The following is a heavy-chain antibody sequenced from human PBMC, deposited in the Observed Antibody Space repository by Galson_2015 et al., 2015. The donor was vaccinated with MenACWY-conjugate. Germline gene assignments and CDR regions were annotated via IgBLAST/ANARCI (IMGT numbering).Heavy chain of an antibody. J-gene: IGHJ3*02. D-gene: IGHD4-23*01. CDR2: INTDGSST. V-gene: IGHV3-74*01. CDR1: GFTFRSYW. CDR3: ARSYGGIFDTFDI. Sequence: LRLSCAASGFTFRSYWMHWVRQAPGKGLVCVSRINTDGSSTNYADSVKGRFTISRDNVKNTLYLQMNSLRAEETAVYYCARSYGGIFDTFDIWGQGTMVTVSS.